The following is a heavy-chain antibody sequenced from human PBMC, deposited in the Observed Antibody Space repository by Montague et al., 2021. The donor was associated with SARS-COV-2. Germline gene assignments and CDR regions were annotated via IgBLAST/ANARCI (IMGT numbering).Heavy chain of an antibody. V-gene: IGHV4-39*01. CDR2: IYYSGSA. CDR1: GDSINNSRYY. Sequence: SETLSLTCSVSGDSINNSRYYWGWIRQPPGKGLEWIGTIYYSGSAYYNPSLKSRVTISVDTSTDQFSLKLNSVTATDTAVYDCARLESTRGVIIRGAFHIWGQGTKVTVSS. CDR3: ARLESTRGVIIRGAFHI. D-gene: IGHD3-10*01. J-gene: IGHJ3*02.